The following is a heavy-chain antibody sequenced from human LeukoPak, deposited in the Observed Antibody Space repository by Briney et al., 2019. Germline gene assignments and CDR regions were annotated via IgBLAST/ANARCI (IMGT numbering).Heavy chain of an antibody. CDR1: GGSTSSSSYY. J-gene: IGHJ4*02. V-gene: IGHV4-39*01. CDR2: IYYSGST. CDR3: AKIMVRGAIRYFDY. D-gene: IGHD3-10*01. Sequence: SETLSLTCTVSGGSTSSSSYYWGWIRQPPGKGLEWIGSIYYSGSTYYNPSLKSRVTISVDTSKNQFSLKLSSVTAADTAVYYCAKIMVRGAIRYFDYWGQGTLVTVSS.